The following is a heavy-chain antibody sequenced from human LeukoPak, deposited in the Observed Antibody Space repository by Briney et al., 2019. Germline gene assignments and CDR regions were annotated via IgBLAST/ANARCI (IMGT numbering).Heavy chain of an antibody. CDR2: INAGNGNT. D-gene: IGHD2-15*01. J-gene: IGHJ4*02. CDR1: GYTFTTYA. V-gene: IGHV1-3*01. Sequence: GASVKVSCKASGYTFTTYAIHWVRQALGQRLEWMGWINAGNGNTKHSQKFQGRVTITRDTSASTAYMELSSLRSEDTAVYYCARYCSGTNCYSMPLDYWGQGTLVTVSS. CDR3: ARYCSGTNCYSMPLDY.